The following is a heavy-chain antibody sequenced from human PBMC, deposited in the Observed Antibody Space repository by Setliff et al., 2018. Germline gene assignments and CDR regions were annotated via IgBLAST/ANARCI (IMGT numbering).Heavy chain of an antibody. Sequence: GGSLRLSCAASGFTFSNYAMSWVRQAPGKGLEWVSAISGSGAISYADSVKGRFTVSRDNSKNTLYLQMNSLRGEDTAVYYCAKGTGYYFDYWGQGTLVTVSS. J-gene: IGHJ4*02. D-gene: IGHD1-1*01. CDR1: GFTFSNYA. V-gene: IGHV3-23*01. CDR2: ISGSGAI. CDR3: AKGTGYYFDY.